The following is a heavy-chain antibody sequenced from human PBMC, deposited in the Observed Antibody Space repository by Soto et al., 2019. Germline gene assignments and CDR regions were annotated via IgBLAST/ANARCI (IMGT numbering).Heavy chain of an antibody. Sequence: HPGGSLRLSCAAAGFTFRHYWMAWVRQAPGKGLEWVANIKDDGSEIYYVDSVKGRFTISRDNARNSLYLEMKSLRDEDTAVYYCARDRCFDGSCYSASDSWGQGILVTVSS. CDR3: ARDRCFDGSCYSASDS. CDR1: GFTFRHYW. V-gene: IGHV3-7*01. D-gene: IGHD2-15*01. CDR2: IKDDGSEI. J-gene: IGHJ5*01.